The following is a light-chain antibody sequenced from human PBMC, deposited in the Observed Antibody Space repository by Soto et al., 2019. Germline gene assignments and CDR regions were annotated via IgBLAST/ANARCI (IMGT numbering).Light chain of an antibody. V-gene: IGKV3-20*01. J-gene: IGKJ2*01. CDR1: QSVSSSY. Sequence: EIVLTQSPGTLSLCQGERVTLSCRASQSVSSSYLAWYQQKPAQAPRLLIYGASNRATGIPDRFSGSGSGTDFTLTISRLEPEDFAVYYCQQYGGSPPYTFGQGTKLEIK. CDR3: QQYGGSPPYT. CDR2: GAS.